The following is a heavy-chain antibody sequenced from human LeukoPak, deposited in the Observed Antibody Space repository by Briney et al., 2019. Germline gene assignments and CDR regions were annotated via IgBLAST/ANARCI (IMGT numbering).Heavy chain of an antibody. CDR3: ARGLNGYDY. V-gene: IGHV4-39*07. CDR1: SGSIFSSYY. CDR2: IYYSGST. J-gene: IGHJ4*02. D-gene: IGHD5-24*01. Sequence: SETLSLTCAVSSGSIFSSYYWGWIRQPPGKGLEWIGSIYYSGSTYYNPSLKSRVTISLDTSKNQFSLKVSSVTAADTAVYYCARGLNGYDYWGQGTLVKVSS.